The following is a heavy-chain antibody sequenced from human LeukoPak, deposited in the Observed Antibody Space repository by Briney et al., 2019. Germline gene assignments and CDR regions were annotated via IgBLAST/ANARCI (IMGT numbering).Heavy chain of an antibody. Sequence: GGSLRLSCAASGFTFSSYSMNWVRQAPGKGLEWVSSISSSSSYIYYADSVKGRFTISRDNAKNSLYLQMNSLRAEDTAVYYCARGPYSSSWRGSWFDPWGQGTLVTVSS. D-gene: IGHD6-13*01. V-gene: IGHV3-21*01. J-gene: IGHJ5*02. CDR2: ISSSSSYI. CDR1: GFTFSSYS. CDR3: ARGPYSSSWRGSWFDP.